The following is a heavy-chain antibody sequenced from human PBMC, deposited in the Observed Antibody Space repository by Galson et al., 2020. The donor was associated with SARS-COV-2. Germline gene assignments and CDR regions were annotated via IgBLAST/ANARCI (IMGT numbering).Heavy chain of an antibody. CDR2: IYYSGST. J-gene: IGHJ3*02. CDR3: ARLKYYYDSSGSDDAFGI. D-gene: IGHD3-22*01. Sequence: SETLSLTCTVSGGSISSSSYYWGWIRQPPGKGLEWIGSIYYSGSTYYNPSLKSRVTISVDTSKNQFSLKLSSVTAADTAVYYCARLKYYYDSSGSDDAFGIWGQGTMVTVSS. CDR1: GGSISSSSYY. V-gene: IGHV4-39*01.